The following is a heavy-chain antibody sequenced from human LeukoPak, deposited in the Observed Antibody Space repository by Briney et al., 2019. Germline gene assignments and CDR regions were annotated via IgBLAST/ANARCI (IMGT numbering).Heavy chain of an antibody. CDR1: GGSISSSSYY. Sequence: SETLSLTCTVSGGSISSSSYYWGWIRQPPGKGLEGIGSIYYSGSTYYNPSLKSRVTISVDTSKNQFSLKLSSVTAADTAVYYCATSIAAAGLFDYWGQGTLVTVSS. CDR3: ATSIAAAGLFDY. V-gene: IGHV4-39*01. CDR2: IYYSGST. J-gene: IGHJ4*02. D-gene: IGHD6-13*01.